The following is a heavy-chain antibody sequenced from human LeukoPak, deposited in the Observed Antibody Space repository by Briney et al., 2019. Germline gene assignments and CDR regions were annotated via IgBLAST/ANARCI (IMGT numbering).Heavy chain of an antibody. J-gene: IGHJ4*02. CDR3: ARGYYGSGSYYLHDY. CDR2: IYTSGST. CDR1: GGSISSYY. V-gene: IGHV4-4*07. D-gene: IGHD3-10*01. Sequence: PSETLSLTCTVSGGSISSYYWSWLRQPAGKGLEWIGRIYTSGSTNYNPSLKSRVTISVDTSKNQFSLKLSSVTAADTAVYYCARGYYGSGSYYLHDYWGQGTLVTVSS.